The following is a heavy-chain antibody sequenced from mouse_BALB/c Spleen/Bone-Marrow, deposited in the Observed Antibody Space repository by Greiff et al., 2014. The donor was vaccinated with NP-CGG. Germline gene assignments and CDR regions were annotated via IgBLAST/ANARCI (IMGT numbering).Heavy chain of an antibody. J-gene: IGHJ3*01. CDR2: IWGVGTT. CDR3: AKVYYDFDGFAH. D-gene: IGHD2-4*01. Sequence: VQLVESGPGLVAPSQSLSITCTVSGFSLTDYGVSWIRQPPGKGLEWLGVIWGVGTTYYNSAPKSRLSISKDNSKSRVFLKMNSLQTDDTAMYYCAKVYYDFDGFAHWGQGTLVTVSA. V-gene: IGHV2-6-5*01. CDR1: GFSLTDYG.